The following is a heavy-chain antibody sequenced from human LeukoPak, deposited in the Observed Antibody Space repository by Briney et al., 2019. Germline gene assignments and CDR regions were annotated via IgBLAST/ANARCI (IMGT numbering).Heavy chain of an antibody. V-gene: IGHV4-59*01. CDR1: GGSISSYF. J-gene: IGHJ3*02. CDR2: IYYTGST. CDR3: ARVSGGGGSRNDAFDI. D-gene: IGHD2-15*01. Sequence: SETLSLTCTVSGGSISSYFWSWLRQPPGKGLEWIGFIYYTGSTNYNPSLESRVTISVDTSKNQFSLKLSSVTAADTAVYYCARVSGGGGSRNDAFDIWGQGTMVTVSS.